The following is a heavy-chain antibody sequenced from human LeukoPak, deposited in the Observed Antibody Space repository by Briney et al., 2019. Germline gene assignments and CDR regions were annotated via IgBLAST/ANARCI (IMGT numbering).Heavy chain of an antibody. V-gene: IGHV4-39*01. D-gene: IGHD4-17*01. Sequence: SETLSLTCTVSGDSISYSSYFWGWIRQPPGKGLEWIGSIFYSGSTYYNPSLNSRVTISVDTSKNQFSLRLSSVTAADTAVYYCARQMNTVTADYWGQGTLVTVSS. CDR3: ARQMNTVTADY. CDR2: IFYSGST. CDR1: GDSISYSSYF. J-gene: IGHJ4*02.